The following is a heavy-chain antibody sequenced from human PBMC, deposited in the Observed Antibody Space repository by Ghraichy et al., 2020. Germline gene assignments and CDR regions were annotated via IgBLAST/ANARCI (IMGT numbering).Heavy chain of an antibody. V-gene: IGHV4-4*09. CDR3: ARQTVKDPYDFWSGPDQSLFDY. D-gene: IGHD3-3*01. Sequence: SETLSLTCTVSGGSISSYYWSWIRQPPGKGLEWIGYIYTSGSTNYNPSLKSRVTISVDTSKNQFSLKLSSVTAADTAVYYCARQTVKDPYDFWSGPDQSLFDYWGQGTLVTVSS. CDR1: GGSISSYY. J-gene: IGHJ4*02. CDR2: IYTSGST.